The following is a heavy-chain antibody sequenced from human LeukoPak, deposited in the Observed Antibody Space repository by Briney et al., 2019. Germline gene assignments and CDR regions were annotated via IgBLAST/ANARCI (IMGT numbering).Heavy chain of an antibody. J-gene: IGHJ4*02. D-gene: IGHD4-23*01. Sequence: PGGSLRLSCAASGFTFSSYDMHWVRQATGKGLEWVSAIGTAGDTYYPGSVKGRFTISRENAKNSLYLQMNSLTAGDTAVYYCARGNSKEMYFDYWGQGTLVTVSS. CDR2: IGTAGDT. CDR3: ARGNSKEMYFDY. CDR1: GFTFSSYD. V-gene: IGHV3-13*01.